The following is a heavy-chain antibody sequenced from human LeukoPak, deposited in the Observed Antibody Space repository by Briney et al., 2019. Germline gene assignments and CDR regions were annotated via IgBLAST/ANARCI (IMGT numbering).Heavy chain of an antibody. Sequence: SETLSLTCTVSGGSISSGDYYWSWIRQPPGKGLEWIGYIYYSGSTYYNPSLKSRVTISVDTSKNQFSLKLSSVTAADTAVYYCARKGPIKLRLGELSGNGMDVWGQGTTVTVSS. J-gene: IGHJ6*02. CDR2: IYYSGST. CDR3: ARKGPIKLRLGELSGNGMDV. CDR1: GGSISSGDYY. V-gene: IGHV4-30-4*01. D-gene: IGHD3-16*02.